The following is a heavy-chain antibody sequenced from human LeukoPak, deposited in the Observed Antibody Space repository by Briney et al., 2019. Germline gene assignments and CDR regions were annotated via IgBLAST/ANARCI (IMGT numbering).Heavy chain of an antibody. CDR1: GYTFTGYY. CDR3: ARGGDIVLMVYSWFDP. CDR2: INPNSGGT. J-gene: IGHJ5*02. Sequence: GASAKVSCKASGYTFTGYYMHWVRQAPGQGLEWMGWINPNSGGTNYAQKFQGRVTMTRDTSISTAYMELSRLRSDDTAVYYCARGGDIVLMVYSWFDPWGQGTLVTVSS. D-gene: IGHD2-8*01. V-gene: IGHV1-2*02.